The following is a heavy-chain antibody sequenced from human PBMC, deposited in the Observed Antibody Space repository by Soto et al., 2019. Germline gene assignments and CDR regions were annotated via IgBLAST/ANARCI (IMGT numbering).Heavy chain of an antibody. CDR3: ARDKDRKQLGGNYYYATDV. V-gene: IGHV1-69*12. Sequence: QVQLIQSGAEVREPGSSVTVTCKASGGTFGNSAISWVRQAPGQGLEWRGGIIPIFSTPDYAQKFQGRVTITADESTSTSYMELTSLRSDDTAVYYCARDKDRKQLGGNYYYATDVWGQGTKVTVSS. CDR1: GGTFGNSA. D-gene: IGHD3-3*02. CDR2: IIPIFSTP. J-gene: IGHJ6*02.